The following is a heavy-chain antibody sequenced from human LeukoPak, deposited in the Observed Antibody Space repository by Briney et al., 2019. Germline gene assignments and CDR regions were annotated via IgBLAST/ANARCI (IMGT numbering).Heavy chain of an antibody. J-gene: IGHJ1*01. V-gene: IGHV4-39*01. Sequence: TSATLSLTCSVSCSSISSSSYFWGWIRQPRGKCREWVGSIYYRGSTYYNPSLKSRVTISVDTSKNQFSLNLSSVTAADTAVYYCATHPLGRHYFHHWRQGTMDTVST. CDR2: IYYRGST. CDR1: CSSISSSSYF. CDR3: ATHPLGRHYFHH. D-gene: IGHD3-16*01.